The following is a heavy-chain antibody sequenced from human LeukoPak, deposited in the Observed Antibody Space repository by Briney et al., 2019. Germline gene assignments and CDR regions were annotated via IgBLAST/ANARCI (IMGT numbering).Heavy chain of an antibody. CDR2: ISAYNGNT. Sequence: GASVKVSCKASGYTFTSYGISWVRQAPGQGLEWMGWISAYNGNTNYAQKLQGRVTMTTDTSTSTPYMELRSLRSDDTAVYYCARMGYCSSTSCYIDTYWGQGTLVTVSS. D-gene: IGHD2-2*02. J-gene: IGHJ4*02. V-gene: IGHV1-18*01. CDR1: GYTFTSYG. CDR3: ARMGYCSSTSCYIDTY.